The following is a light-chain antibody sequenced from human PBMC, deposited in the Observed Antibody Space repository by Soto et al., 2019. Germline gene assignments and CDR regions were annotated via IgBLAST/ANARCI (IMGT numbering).Light chain of an antibody. CDR1: QSVSSN. CDR2: GAS. V-gene: IGKV3-15*01. J-gene: IGKJ1*01. Sequence: EIVMTHSPATLSVSPGERATLSFRASQSVSSNLAWYQQKPGQAPRLLIYGASTRATGVPARFSGSGSGTEFTLTISSLQSEDFAVYYCQQYNNWPWTFGQGTKVDI. CDR3: QQYNNWPWT.